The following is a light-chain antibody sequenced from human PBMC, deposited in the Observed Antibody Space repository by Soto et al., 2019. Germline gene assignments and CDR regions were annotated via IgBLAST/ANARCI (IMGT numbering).Light chain of an antibody. J-gene: IGKJ2*01. Sequence: EIVLTQSPGTLSLSPGERATLSCRASQTVRNSYLAWYQQKPGQAPRLLIYGVSTRATGIPDRSSGSGSGTDFTLTISRLEPEDFAVFYCQQYDGSLPYTFGQGTKLEIK. V-gene: IGKV3-20*01. CDR1: QTVRNSY. CDR2: GVS. CDR3: QQYDGSLPYT.